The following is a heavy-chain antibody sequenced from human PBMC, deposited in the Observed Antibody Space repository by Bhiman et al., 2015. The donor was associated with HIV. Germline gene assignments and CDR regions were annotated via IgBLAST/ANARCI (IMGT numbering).Heavy chain of an antibody. CDR3: ARDKDCSSTSCYNAFDV. V-gene: IGHV3-30*03. D-gene: IGHD2-2*01. CDR2: ISHDGSSN. J-gene: IGHJ3*01. Sequence: VQLVESGGGLVQPGGSLRLSCAASGFTFSSYWMSWVRQAPRKGLEWVAVISHDGSSNYYTDAVKGRFTISRDNSKNTLYLQMNSLRAEDTAVYFCARDKDCSSTSCYNAFDVWGQGTMVTVSS. CDR1: GFTFSSYW.